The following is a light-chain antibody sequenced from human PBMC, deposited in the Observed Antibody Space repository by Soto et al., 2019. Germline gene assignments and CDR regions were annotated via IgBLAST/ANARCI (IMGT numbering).Light chain of an antibody. CDR2: DAS. CDR3: QQYNDWPLT. V-gene: IGKV3-11*01. CDR1: QSVRTY. J-gene: IGKJ1*01. Sequence: EIVLTQSPATLSLSPGDRATLSCRASQSVRTYLAWYQQKPGQAPRLLIYDASNRATGIPARFSGTGSGTEFTLTISSLQSEDFALYYCQQYNDWPLTFGQGTKVDIK.